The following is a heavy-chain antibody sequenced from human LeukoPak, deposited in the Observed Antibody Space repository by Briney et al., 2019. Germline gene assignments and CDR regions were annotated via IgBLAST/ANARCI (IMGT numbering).Heavy chain of an antibody. Sequence: SETLSLTCIVSGGSISSSSYYWGWIRQPPGKGLEWIGSIYYSGSTYYNPSLKSRVTISVDTSKNQFSLKLSSVTAADTAVYYCARVTGGYSYGLLAGYFDYWGQGTLVTVSS. D-gene: IGHD5-18*01. J-gene: IGHJ4*02. CDR3: ARVTGGYSYGLLAGYFDY. CDR1: GGSISSSSYY. CDR2: IYYSGST. V-gene: IGHV4-39*01.